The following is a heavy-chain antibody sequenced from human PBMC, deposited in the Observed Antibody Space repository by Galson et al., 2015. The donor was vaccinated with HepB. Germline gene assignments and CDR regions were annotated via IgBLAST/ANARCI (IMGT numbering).Heavy chain of an antibody. CDR1: GFTVSSNY. D-gene: IGHD4-17*01. Sequence: SLRLSCAASGFTVSSNYMSWVRQAPGKGLEWISVIYSGGSTYYADSVKGRFTISRDNSKNTLYLQMNSLRAEDTAVYYCARESPTHDYGDYGDYYGMDVWGQGTTVTVSS. V-gene: IGHV3-53*01. J-gene: IGHJ6*02. CDR3: ARESPTHDYGDYGDYYGMDV. CDR2: IYSGGST.